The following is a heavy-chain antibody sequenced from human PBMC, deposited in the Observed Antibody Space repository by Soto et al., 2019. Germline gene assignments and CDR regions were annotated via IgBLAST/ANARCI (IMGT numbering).Heavy chain of an antibody. J-gene: IGHJ5*02. CDR1: GGSISSGDYY. D-gene: IGHD2-2*01. V-gene: IGHV4-30-4*01. CDR3: ARDEPNCSSTSCPRGWFDP. CDR2: IYYSGST. Sequence: QVQLQELGPGLVKPSQTLSLTCTVSGGSISSGDYYWSWIRQPPGKGLEWIGYIYYSGSTYYNPSLKSRVTISVDTSKNQFSLKLSSVTAADTAVYYCARDEPNCSSTSCPRGWFDPWGQGTLVTVSS.